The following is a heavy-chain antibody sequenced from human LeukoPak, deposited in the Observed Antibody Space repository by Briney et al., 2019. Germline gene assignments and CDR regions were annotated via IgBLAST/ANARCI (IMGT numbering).Heavy chain of an antibody. J-gene: IGHJ6*02. D-gene: IGHD6-19*01. CDR1: GYTFTGYY. V-gene: IGHV1-2*02. CDR3: ARGYSSGWYKDYYGMDV. Sequence: ASVKVSCKASGYTFTGYYMHWVRQAPGQGLEWMGWINPNSGGTNYAQKFQGRVTMTRNTSISTAYMELSRLRTVDTAVYYCARGYSSGWYKDYYGMDVWGQGTTVTVSS. CDR2: INPNSGGT.